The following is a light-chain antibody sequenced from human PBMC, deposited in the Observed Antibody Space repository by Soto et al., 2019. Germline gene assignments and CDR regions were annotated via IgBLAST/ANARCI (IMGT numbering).Light chain of an antibody. Sequence: VMTQSPTTLSVSPGERATLSCRASHSVGSNLAWYQQNPGQAPRLLIYGASTRATGVPDRFSGSGSATQFTLTISSLQSEDLGFYYCQQYKQWPVAFGGGTKVEIK. CDR3: QQYKQWPVA. V-gene: IGKV3-15*01. CDR2: GAS. J-gene: IGKJ4*01. CDR1: HSVGSN.